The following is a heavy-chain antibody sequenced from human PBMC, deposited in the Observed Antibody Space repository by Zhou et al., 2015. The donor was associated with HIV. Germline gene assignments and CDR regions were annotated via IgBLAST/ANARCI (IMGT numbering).Heavy chain of an antibody. D-gene: IGHD3-10*01. CDR1: GFSFSAHA. CDR2: ISHDGSFR. Sequence: QVQLVESAGGVVQPGRPLRLSCLVSGFSFSAHAMHWVRQAPGKGLEWLAVISHDGSFRFYADSVKGRFTISRDDSKNTLFLQMNGLRDEDTAVYFCAKDKATYYYNSGTYPYYFDSWGQGTLVTVSS. CDR3: AKDKATYYYNSGTYPYYFDS. V-gene: IGHV3-30*18. J-gene: IGHJ4*02.